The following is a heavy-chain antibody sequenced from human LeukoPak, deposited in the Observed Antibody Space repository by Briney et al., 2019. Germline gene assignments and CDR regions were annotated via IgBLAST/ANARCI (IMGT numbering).Heavy chain of an antibody. D-gene: IGHD2-21*02. V-gene: IGHV4-39*02. CDR2: VYFGGST. Sequence: SETLSLTCTVSGGPISSSTYYWGWIRQPPGKGLEWIGSVYFGGSTYYSPSLKSRVTISLDTSKNHFSLRLDSVTAADTAVYYCASQNCGGDCYLDYWGQGILVTV. CDR3: ASQNCGGDCYLDY. J-gene: IGHJ4*02. CDR1: GGPISSSTYY.